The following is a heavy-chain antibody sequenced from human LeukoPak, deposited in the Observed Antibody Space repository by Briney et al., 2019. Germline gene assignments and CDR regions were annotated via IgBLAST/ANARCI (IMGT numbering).Heavy chain of an antibody. Sequence: PGGSLRLSCAASGFTISSPYMNWVRQAPGKGLEWVSVIASGASTYYADSVKGRFTISRDSSKNTLYLQMNSLRAEDTAAYYCASMYGGSYFDYWGQGTLVTVSS. D-gene: IGHD1-26*01. CDR2: IASGAST. CDR1: GFTISSPY. J-gene: IGHJ4*02. CDR3: ASMYGGSYFDY. V-gene: IGHV3-53*01.